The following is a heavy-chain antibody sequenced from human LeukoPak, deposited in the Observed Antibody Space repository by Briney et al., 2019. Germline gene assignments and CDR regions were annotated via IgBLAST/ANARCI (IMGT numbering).Heavy chain of an antibody. Sequence: GGSLRLSCAASGFTFSSYGMHWVRQAPGKGLEWVAFIRYDGSNKYYADSVKGRFTISRDNSKNTLYLQMNSLRAEDTAVYYCAKEGIWYSSSSGSDYWGQGTLVTVSS. D-gene: IGHD6-6*01. CDR3: AKEGIWYSSSSGSDY. CDR1: GFTFSSYG. CDR2: IRYDGSNK. J-gene: IGHJ4*02. V-gene: IGHV3-30*02.